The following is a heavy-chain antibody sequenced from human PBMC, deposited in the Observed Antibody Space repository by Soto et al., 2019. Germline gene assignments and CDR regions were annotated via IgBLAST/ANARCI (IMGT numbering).Heavy chain of an antibody. J-gene: IGHJ4*02. CDR1: GFTLSTYW. Sequence: GGSLRLSCAASGFTLSTYWMHWVRQSPGKGLVWVSRISSDGSSTNYADSVKGRFTISRDNAKNTLFLQMNSLRAEDTAVYYCVREGYSGSYPFDYWGQGALVTVSS. V-gene: IGHV3-74*01. D-gene: IGHD1-26*01. CDR3: VREGYSGSYPFDY. CDR2: ISSDGSST.